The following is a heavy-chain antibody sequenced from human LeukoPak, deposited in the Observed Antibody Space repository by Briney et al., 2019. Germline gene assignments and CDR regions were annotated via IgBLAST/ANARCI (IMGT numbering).Heavy chain of an antibody. D-gene: IGHD1-20*01. CDR2: IYYTGST. J-gene: IGHJ4*02. CDR3: ARPKYDWRVFDY. V-gene: IGHV4-39*01. Sequence: SETLSLTCTFSGGSISSSSYYWGWIRQPPGKGLEWIGSIYYTGSTYYNPSLNSRVTISVDTSKNKFSLRLSSVTAADTAVYYCARPKYDWRVFDYWGQGTLVTVSS. CDR1: GGSISSSSYY.